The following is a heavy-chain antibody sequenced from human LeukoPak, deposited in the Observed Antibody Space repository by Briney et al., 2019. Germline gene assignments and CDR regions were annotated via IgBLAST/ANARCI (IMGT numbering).Heavy chain of an antibody. D-gene: IGHD3-16*01. CDR3: ARDGSHSGYDRGYYDYVWGSYTFDY. CDR2: ISAYNGNT. CDR1: GYTFTSYG. Sequence: GASVKVSCKASGYTFTSYGISWVRQAPGQGLEWMGWISAYNGNTNYAQKLQGRVTMTTDTSTSTAYMELRSLRSDGTAVYYCARDGSHSGYDRGYYDYVWGSYTFDYWGQGTLVTVSS. J-gene: IGHJ4*02. V-gene: IGHV1-18*01.